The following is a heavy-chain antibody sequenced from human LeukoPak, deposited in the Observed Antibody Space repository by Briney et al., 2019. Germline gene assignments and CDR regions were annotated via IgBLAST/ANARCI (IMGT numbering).Heavy chain of an antibody. CDR1: GFTFSSYS. J-gene: IGHJ4*02. Sequence: GGSLRLSCAASGFTFSSYSMNWVRQAPGKGLEWVSSISSSSRYIYYADSVKGRFTISRDNAKNSLYLQMNSLRAEDTAVYYCARDRISYGYGGFDYWGQGTLVTVSS. CDR2: ISSSSRYI. D-gene: IGHD1-26*01. V-gene: IGHV3-21*01. CDR3: ARDRISYGYGGFDY.